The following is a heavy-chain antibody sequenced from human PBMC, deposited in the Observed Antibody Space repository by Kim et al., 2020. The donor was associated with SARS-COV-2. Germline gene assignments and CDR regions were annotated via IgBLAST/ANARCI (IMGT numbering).Heavy chain of an antibody. D-gene: IGHD3-9*01. CDR2: IYYSGST. CDR3: ARHYDILTGSQNHYYYYYGMDV. CDR1: GGSISSYY. V-gene: IGHV4-59*01. Sequence: SETLSLTCTVSGGSISSYYWSWIRQPPGKGLEWIGYIYYSGSTNYNPSLKSRVTISVDTSKNQFSLKLSSVTAADTAVYYCARHYDILTGSQNHYYYYYGMDVWGQGTTVTVSS. J-gene: IGHJ6*02.